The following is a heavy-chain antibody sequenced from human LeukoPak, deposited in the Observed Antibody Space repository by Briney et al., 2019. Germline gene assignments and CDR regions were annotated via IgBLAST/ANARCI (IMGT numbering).Heavy chain of an antibody. CDR3: VKDGYNYGRYYFDY. CDR1: GFTFSSNA. Sequence: GGSLRLSCSASGFTFSSNAMHWVRQAPGRGLEYVSAISSNGGNTYYADSVKGRFTISRDNSKNTLYLQMSSLRAEDTAVYYCVKDGYNYGRYYFDYWGQGTLVTVSS. CDR2: ISSNGGNT. J-gene: IGHJ4*02. V-gene: IGHV3-64D*09. D-gene: IGHD5-18*01.